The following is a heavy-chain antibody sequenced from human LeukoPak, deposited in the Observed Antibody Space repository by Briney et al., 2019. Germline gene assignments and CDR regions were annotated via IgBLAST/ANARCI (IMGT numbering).Heavy chain of an antibody. CDR2: INWNGGST. V-gene: IGHV3-20*04. J-gene: IGHJ4*02. D-gene: IGHD6-19*01. CDR3: AGGDSSGWYFDY. CDR1: GFTFEEHG. Sequence: PGGSLRLSCAASGFTFEEHGMSWVRQAPGKGLEWVSGINWNGGSTGYGESAKGRFTISRDNAKNSLYLQMNGLRAEDTALYYCAGGDSSGWYFDYWGQGILVTVSS.